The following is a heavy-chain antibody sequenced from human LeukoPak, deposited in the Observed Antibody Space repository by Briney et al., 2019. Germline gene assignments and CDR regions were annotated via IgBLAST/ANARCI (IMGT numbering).Heavy chain of an antibody. V-gene: IGHV3-74*01. Sequence: GGSLRLSCAASGFTFNSSWMHWVRQAPGKGLVWVSRINSDGSSTSYADSVKGRFAISRDNAKNTLYLQMNSLRAEDTAVYFCARAAGYSGTYSIDYWGQGTLVTVSS. CDR2: INSDGSST. CDR1: GFTFNSSW. D-gene: IGHD1-26*01. CDR3: ARAAGYSGTYSIDY. J-gene: IGHJ4*02.